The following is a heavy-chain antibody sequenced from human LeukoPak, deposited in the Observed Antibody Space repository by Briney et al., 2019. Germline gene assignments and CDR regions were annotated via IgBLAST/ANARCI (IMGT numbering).Heavy chain of an antibody. CDR2: INPNSGGT. CDR1: GYTFTGYY. V-gene: IGHV1-2*06. D-gene: IGHD5-12*01. CDR3: ASPHSGYDYFDY. Sequence: ASVKVSCKASGYTFTGYYMHWVRQAPGRGLEWMGRINPNSGGTNYAQKFQGRVTMTRDTSISTAYMELSRLRSDDTAVYSCASPHSGYDYFDYWGQGTLVTVSS. J-gene: IGHJ4*02.